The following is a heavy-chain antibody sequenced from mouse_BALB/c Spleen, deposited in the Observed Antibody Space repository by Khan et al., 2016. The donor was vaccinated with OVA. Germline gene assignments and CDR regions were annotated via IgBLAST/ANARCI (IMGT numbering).Heavy chain of an antibody. V-gene: IGHV1S29*02. CDR1: GYTFTDYN. Sequence: EVQLQQSGPELVKPGASVKISCKASGYTFTDYNMHRVKQSHGKSLEWLGYIYPYDGGTGYNQKFKSKATLTVDNSSNTAYMAFRSLNSEDSDVYSCARDGCDDAVAYWGQGTMVTVSA. CDR3: ARDGCDDAVAY. CDR2: IYPYDGGT. D-gene: IGHD2-12*01. J-gene: IGHJ3*01.